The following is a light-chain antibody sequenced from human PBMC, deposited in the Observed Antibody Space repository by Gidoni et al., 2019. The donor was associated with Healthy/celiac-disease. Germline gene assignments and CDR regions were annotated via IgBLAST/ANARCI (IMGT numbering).Light chain of an antibody. CDR2: GAS. J-gene: IGKJ2*01. V-gene: IGKV3-20*01. CDR3: QQYGSSPYT. CDR1: QSVSSSY. Sequence: DIVLTQSPGTLSLSPWERATISCRASQSVSSSYLAWYQQKPGQAPRLLIYGASSRATGIPDRVSGSGSGTDFTLTISRLEPEDFAVYYCQQYGSSPYTFGQETKLEIK.